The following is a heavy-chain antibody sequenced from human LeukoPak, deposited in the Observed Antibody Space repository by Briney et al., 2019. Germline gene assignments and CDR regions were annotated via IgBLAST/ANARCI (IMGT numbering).Heavy chain of an antibody. J-gene: IGHJ3*01. D-gene: IGHD3-22*01. CDR2: ISSSSSYI. V-gene: IGHV3-21*01. CDR3: ARGRTIYYYDSSGYPPV. Sequence: GGSLRLSCAPSGFTFSSYSMNWVRQAPGKGLEWVSSISSSSSYIYYADSVKGRFTISRDNAKNSQYLQMNSLRAEDTAVHYCARGRTIYYYDSSGYPPVWGQGTMVTVSS. CDR1: GFTFSSYS.